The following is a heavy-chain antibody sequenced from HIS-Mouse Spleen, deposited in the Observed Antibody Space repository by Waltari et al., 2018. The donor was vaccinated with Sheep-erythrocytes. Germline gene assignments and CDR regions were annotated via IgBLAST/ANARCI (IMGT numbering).Heavy chain of an antibody. D-gene: IGHD1-26*01. Sequence: EVQLVESGGGLVKPGGSLRLSCAASGFTFSSYSMNWVRQAPGKGLEWVSYMSSSSSYIYYADSVKGRFTISRDNAKNSLYLQMNSLRAEDTAVYYCARVASGATFDYWGQGTLVTVSS. CDR3: ARVASGATFDY. J-gene: IGHJ4*02. CDR1: GFTFSSYS. V-gene: IGHV3-21*01. CDR2: MSSSSSYI.